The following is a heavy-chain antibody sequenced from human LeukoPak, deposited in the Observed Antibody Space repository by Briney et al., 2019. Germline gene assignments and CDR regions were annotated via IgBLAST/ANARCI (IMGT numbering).Heavy chain of an antibody. D-gene: IGHD3-10*01. CDR3: TRGPSNYYGSGSYYFRGYYYYGMDV. J-gene: IGHJ6*02. CDR1: GLTFSRYW. CDR2: INSDGSST. V-gene: IGHV3-74*01. Sequence: PGGSLRLSCAASGLTFSRYWMHWVRQAPGKGLVSVSRINSDGSSTSYADSVQGGFTISRDNAENTLYLQRNSLRAEDTAVYYCTRGPSNYYGSGSYYFRGYYYYGMDVWGQGTTVTVSS.